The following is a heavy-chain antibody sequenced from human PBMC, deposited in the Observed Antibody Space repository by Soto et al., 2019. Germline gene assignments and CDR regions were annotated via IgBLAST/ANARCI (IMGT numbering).Heavy chain of an antibody. CDR1: GGSITGNTHY. Sequence: SETLSLTCTVSGGSITGNTHYWGWIRQPPGKGLEWIGSIDNSGSTYYNPSLKSRVTILIDTSKNRFSLKLSSVTAADTALYYCARLAAVDTGYYYMDVWGKGTTVTVSS. V-gene: IGHV4-39*01. J-gene: IGHJ6*03. CDR3: ARLAAVDTGYYYMDV. D-gene: IGHD5-18*01. CDR2: IDNSGST.